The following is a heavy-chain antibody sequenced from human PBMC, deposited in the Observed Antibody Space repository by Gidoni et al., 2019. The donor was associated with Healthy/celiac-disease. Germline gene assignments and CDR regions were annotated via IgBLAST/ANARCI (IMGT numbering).Heavy chain of an antibody. Sequence: QVQLVQSGAEVKKPGASVKVSCKASGYTFTGYYMHWVRQAPGQGLEWMGWINPNSGGTNYAQKFQGRVTMTRDTSISTAYMELSRLRSDDTAVYYCARDGDIVVVPAAKNYYYYGMDVWGQGTTVTVSS. V-gene: IGHV1-2*02. J-gene: IGHJ6*02. CDR3: ARDGDIVVVPAAKNYYYYGMDV. CDR1: GYTFTGYY. CDR2: INPNSGGT. D-gene: IGHD2-2*01.